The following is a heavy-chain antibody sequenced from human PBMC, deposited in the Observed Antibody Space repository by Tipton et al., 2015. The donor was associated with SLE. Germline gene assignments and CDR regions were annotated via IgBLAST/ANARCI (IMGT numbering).Heavy chain of an antibody. CDR2: IDSDGTIT. CDR3: ARIHYYGSGSRDY. D-gene: IGHD3-10*01. J-gene: IGHJ4*02. CDR1: GFTFNRYW. Sequence: GSLRLSCAASGFTFNRYWMHWVRQAPGKGLMWVSRIDSDGTITNYADTVKGRSTISRDNAKDTLYLQMNSLRAEDTAVYYCARIHYYGSGSRDYWGQGTLVTVSS. V-gene: IGHV3-74*01.